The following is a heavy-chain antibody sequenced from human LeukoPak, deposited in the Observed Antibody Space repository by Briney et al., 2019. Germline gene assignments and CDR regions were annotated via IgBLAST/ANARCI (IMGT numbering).Heavy chain of an antibody. CDR3: ARESFVVVTAIDRWFDP. V-gene: IGHV7-4-1*02. CDR1: GYTFTSYG. D-gene: IGHD2-21*02. CDR2: INTNTGNP. Sequence: GASVKVSCKASGYTFTSYGISWVRQAPGQGLEWMGWINTNTGNPTYAQGFTGRFVFSLDTSVSTAYLQISSLKAEDTAVYYCARESFVVVTAIDRWFDPWGQGTLVTVSS. J-gene: IGHJ5*02.